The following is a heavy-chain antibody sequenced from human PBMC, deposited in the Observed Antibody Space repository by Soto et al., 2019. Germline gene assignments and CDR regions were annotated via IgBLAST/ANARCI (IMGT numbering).Heavy chain of an antibody. J-gene: IGHJ4*02. CDR1: GGSFSGYY. D-gene: IGHD4-17*01. V-gene: IGHV4-34*01. CDR2: INHSGST. CDR3: ARHDYGDYLYDY. Sequence: LSLTCAVYGGSFSGYYWSWIRQPPGKGLEWIGEINHSGSTNYNPSLKSRVTISVDTSKNQFSLKLSSVTAADTAVYYCARHDYGDYLYDYWGQGTLVTVSS.